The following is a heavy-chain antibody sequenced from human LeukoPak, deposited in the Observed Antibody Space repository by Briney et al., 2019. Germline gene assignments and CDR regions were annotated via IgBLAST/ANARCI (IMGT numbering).Heavy chain of an antibody. V-gene: IGHV3-66*01. CDR3: ARDHFYASSFDI. Sequence: GRSLRLSCAASGFTVSSNYMSWVRQAPGKGLEWVSVIYSGGSTYYADSVKGRFTISRDNSKNTLYLQMNSLRAEDTAVYYCARDHFYASSFDIWGQGTMVTVSS. CDR2: IYSGGST. J-gene: IGHJ3*02. CDR1: GFTVSSNY. D-gene: IGHD2/OR15-2a*01.